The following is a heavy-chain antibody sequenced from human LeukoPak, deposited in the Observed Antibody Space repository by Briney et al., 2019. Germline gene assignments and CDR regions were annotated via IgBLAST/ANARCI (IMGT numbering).Heavy chain of an antibody. CDR1: RFTFSSYA. V-gene: IGHV3-30-3*01. D-gene: IGHD6-19*01. CDR2: ISYDGTNI. J-gene: IGHJ4*02. Sequence: GGSLRLSCAASRFTFSSYAMHWVRQAPGKGLHWVAAISYDGTNIYYADSVKGRFTISRDNSKNTLYLQMNSLRADDTAVFYCARGHPRPRVIAVAGNFDSWGQGTLVTVSS. CDR3: ARGHPRPRVIAVAGNFDS.